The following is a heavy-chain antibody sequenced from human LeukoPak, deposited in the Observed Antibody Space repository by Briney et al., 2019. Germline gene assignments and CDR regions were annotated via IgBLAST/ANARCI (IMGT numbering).Heavy chain of an antibody. D-gene: IGHD3-10*01. V-gene: IGHV3-23*01. J-gene: IGHJ6*03. CDR1: GFTFSSYA. CDR3: ASQVLLWFGELLFSNYYMDV. CDR2: ISGSGGST. Sequence: GGSLRLSCAASGFTFSSYAMSWVRQAPGKGLEWVSAISGSGGSTYYADSVKGRFTISRDNSKNTLYLQVNSLRAEDTAVYYCASQVLLWFGELLFSNYYMDVWGKGTTVTVSS.